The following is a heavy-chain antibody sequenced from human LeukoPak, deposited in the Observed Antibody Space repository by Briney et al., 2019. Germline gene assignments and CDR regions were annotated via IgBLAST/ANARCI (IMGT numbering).Heavy chain of an antibody. CDR1: GFTFSTYA. CDR3: ARESGGNTPYYFDY. CDR2: ISYDDGSNK. J-gene: IGHJ4*02. V-gene: IGHV3-30*04. D-gene: IGHD2-2*02. Sequence: PGRSLRLSCAASGFTFSTYALHWVRQAPGKGLEWAAVISYDDGSNKYYADSVKGRFTISRDNSKNTLYLQMNSLRTEDTAVYYCARESGGNTPYYFDYWGQGTLVTVSS.